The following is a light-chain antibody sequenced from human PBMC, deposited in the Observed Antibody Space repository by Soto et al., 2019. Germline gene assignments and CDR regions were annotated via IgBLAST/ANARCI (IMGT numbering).Light chain of an antibody. CDR1: QSVSIY. V-gene: IGKV3-11*01. J-gene: IGKJ4*01. CDR2: DAS. CDR3: QQRSNWLT. Sequence: EIVLTQSPATLSLSPAERATLSCRASQSVSIYLAWYQQKYGQAPRLLIYDASNSATGIPARFSGSGSGTDFTLTISSLEPEDFAVYYCQQRSNWLTFGGGTKVEIK.